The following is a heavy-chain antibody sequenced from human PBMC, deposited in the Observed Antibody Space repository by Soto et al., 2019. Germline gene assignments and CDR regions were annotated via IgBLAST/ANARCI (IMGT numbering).Heavy chain of an antibody. CDR2: VKTKSDGGTT. CDR3: TTLGPS. V-gene: IGHV3-15*07. J-gene: IGHJ5*02. CDR1: GFNFSNTW. Sequence: EVQLVESGGGLVKPGGSLRLSCAASGFNFSNTWMNWVRQAPGKGLEWVGHVKTKSDGGTTEYAASVKGRFTVSRDDSKNTLYLEMNSLKSEDTAIYYCTTLGPSWGLGTLVAVSS.